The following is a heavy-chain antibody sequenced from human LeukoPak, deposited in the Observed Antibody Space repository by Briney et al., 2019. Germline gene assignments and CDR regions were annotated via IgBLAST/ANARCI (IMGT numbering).Heavy chain of an antibody. J-gene: IGHJ6*03. CDR3: AKDHSGYDYYYYMDV. CDR2: ISWDGGST. CDR1: GFTFSSYG. V-gene: IGHV3-43D*03. D-gene: IGHD5-12*01. Sequence: GGTLRLSCAASGFTFSSYGMSWVRQAPGKGLEWVSLISWDGGSTYYADSVKGRFTISRDNSKNSLYLQMNSLRAEDTALYYCAKDHSGYDYYYYMDVWGKGTTVTVSS.